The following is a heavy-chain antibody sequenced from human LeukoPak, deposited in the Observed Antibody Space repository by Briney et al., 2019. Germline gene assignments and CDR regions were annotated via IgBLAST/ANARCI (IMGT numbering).Heavy chain of an antibody. CDR3: ARAGSRGDYHGAPFTRYFDL. D-gene: IGHD4-17*01. Sequence: PSETLSLTCTVSGGSISSSSYYWGRIRQPPGKGLEWIGSIYYSGSTYYNPSLKSRVTISVDTSKNQFSLKLSSVTAADTAVYYCARAGSRGDYHGAPFTRYFDLWGRGTLVTVSS. CDR1: GGSISSSSYY. J-gene: IGHJ2*01. V-gene: IGHV4-39*07. CDR2: IYYSGST.